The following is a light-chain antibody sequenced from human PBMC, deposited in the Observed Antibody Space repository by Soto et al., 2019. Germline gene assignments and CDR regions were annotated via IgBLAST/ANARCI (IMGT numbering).Light chain of an antibody. CDR1: QSLSNSE. Sequence: EIVFPPWPGTLSFSPGDRATLSCRASQSLSNSELAWYQQKPGQAPRLLIYGASSRATGIPDRFSGSGSGTDFTLTISRLEPEDSAVYYCQQHGTTFGQGTKVDIK. CDR3: QQHGTT. J-gene: IGKJ1*01. V-gene: IGKV3-20*01. CDR2: GAS.